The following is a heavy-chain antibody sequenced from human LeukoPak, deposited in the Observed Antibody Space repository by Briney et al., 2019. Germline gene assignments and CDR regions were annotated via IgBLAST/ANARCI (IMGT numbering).Heavy chain of an antibody. CDR1: GYSISSGSFY. D-gene: IGHD1-1*01. J-gene: IGHJ6*02. CDR2: IYFSGTT. Sequence: SETLSLTCSVSGYSISSGSFYWSWVRQLPGKGLEWLGYIYFSGTTYYHPSFQSRLTLSLDTSKNQFSLNLTSVTVADTAVYYCARDQLGSGNYGMNVWGPGTTVTVSS. CDR3: ARDQLGSGNYGMNV. V-gene: IGHV4-31*03.